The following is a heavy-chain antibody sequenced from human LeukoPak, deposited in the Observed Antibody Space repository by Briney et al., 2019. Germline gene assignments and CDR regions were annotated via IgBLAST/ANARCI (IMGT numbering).Heavy chain of an antibody. CDR1: GFTFSSYG. CDR2: IKQDGSEK. CDR3: ARVDRRSGFWGGPYFDY. J-gene: IGHJ4*02. D-gene: IGHD6-19*01. V-gene: IGHV3-7*01. Sequence: PGGSLRLSCEASGFTFSSYGMTWVRQAPGKGLEWVANIKQDGSEKYYVDSVKGRFTISRDNAKNSLYLQMNSLRAEDTAVYYCARVDRRSGFWGGPYFDYWGQGTLVTVSS.